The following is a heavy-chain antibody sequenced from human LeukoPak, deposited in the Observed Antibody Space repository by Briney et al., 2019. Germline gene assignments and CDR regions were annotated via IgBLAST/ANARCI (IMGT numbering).Heavy chain of an antibody. J-gene: IGHJ3*02. V-gene: IGHV3-21*01. CDR1: GFTFSSYS. Sequence: SGGSLRLSCAASGFTFSSYSMNWVRQAPGKGLEWVSSISSSSSYIYYADSVKGRFTISRDNAKNSLYLQMNSLRAEDTAVYYCARDPWSVAGTGGDAFDIWGQGTMVTVSS. CDR2: ISSSSSYI. CDR3: ARDPWSVAGTGGDAFDI. D-gene: IGHD6-19*01.